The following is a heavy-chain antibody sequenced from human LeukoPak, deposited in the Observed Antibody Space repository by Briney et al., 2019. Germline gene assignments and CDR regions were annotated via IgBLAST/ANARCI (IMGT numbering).Heavy chain of an antibody. CDR2: IYPNSGGT. Sequence: ASVKVSCKASGYTFTGYYMHWVRQAPGQGLEWMGWIYPNSGGTNYAQKLQGRVTMTRDTSISTAYMELSRLTSDDTAVYYCARDLHSSSWYAWEVYYYYMDVWGKGTTVTVSS. CDR1: GYTFTGYY. CDR3: ARDLHSSSWYAWEVYYYYMDV. D-gene: IGHD6-13*01. V-gene: IGHV1-2*02. J-gene: IGHJ6*03.